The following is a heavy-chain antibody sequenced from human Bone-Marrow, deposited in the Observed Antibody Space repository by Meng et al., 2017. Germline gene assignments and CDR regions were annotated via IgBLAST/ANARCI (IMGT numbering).Heavy chain of an antibody. V-gene: IGHV4-59*01. J-gene: IGHJ5*02. D-gene: IGHD7-27*01. CDR2: IYYSGST. CDR1: GGSISSYY. Sequence: SETLSLTCTVSGGSISSYYWSWIRQPPGKGLEWIGYIYYSGSTNYNPSLKSRVTISVDTSKNQFSLKLSSVTAADTDVYYCARDLGGLTGVDWFDPWGQGTVVTVSS. CDR3: ARDLGGLTGVDWFDP.